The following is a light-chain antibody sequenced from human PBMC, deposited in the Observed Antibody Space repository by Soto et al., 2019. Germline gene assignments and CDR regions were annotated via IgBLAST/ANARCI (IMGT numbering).Light chain of an antibody. CDR2: SAS. Sequence: DIQMTQSPSSLSASVGDRVTITCRASQDISVYLASYQQKPGKVPKLLIYSASTLQSGVPSRFSGSGSGTDFTLTISSLQPEDVATYYCQKFNTAPLTFGQETRLEIK. V-gene: IGKV1-27*01. CDR1: QDISVY. J-gene: IGKJ5*01. CDR3: QKFNTAPLT.